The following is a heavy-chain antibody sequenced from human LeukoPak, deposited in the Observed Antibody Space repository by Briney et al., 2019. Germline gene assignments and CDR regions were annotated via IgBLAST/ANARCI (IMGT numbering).Heavy chain of an antibody. CDR3: ARSTGQFDY. D-gene: IGHD2-8*02. J-gene: IGHJ4*02. V-gene: IGHV3-74*01. CDR2: INSDGSTT. CDR1: GFTFSSYW. Sequence: GGSLRLSCAASGFTFSSYWMHRVRQAPGKGLVWVSRINSDGSTTGYADSVKGRFAISRDNAKNTLYLQMDSLRAEDTAVYYCARSTGQFDYWGQGTLVTVSS.